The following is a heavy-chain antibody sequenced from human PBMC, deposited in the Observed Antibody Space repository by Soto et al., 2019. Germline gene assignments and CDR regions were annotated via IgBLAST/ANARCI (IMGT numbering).Heavy chain of an antibody. V-gene: IGHV1-18*01. D-gene: IGHD3-22*01. J-gene: IGHJ6*02. Sequence: QVQLVQSGAEVKKPGASVKVSCKASGYTFTSYGISWVRQAPGQGLEWMGWISAYNGNTNYAQKLQGRVTMTTDTSTSTAYMELGSLRSDDTAVYYCAREYYYDSSGYRAYYYGMDVWGQGTTVTVSS. CDR3: AREYYYDSSGYRAYYYGMDV. CDR1: GYTFTSYG. CDR2: ISAYNGNT.